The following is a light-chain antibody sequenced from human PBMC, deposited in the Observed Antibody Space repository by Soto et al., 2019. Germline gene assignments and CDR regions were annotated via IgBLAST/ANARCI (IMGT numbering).Light chain of an antibody. J-gene: IGKJ1*01. V-gene: IGKV1-39*01. CDR3: QHSYSYPQS. CDR2: DAP. CDR1: QNIDMY. Sequence: DIQMTQSPSALSAYVGDRVTIACRASQNIDMYLDWYQQRPGRAPKLLVTDAPTFQRGVPSRFSGSGSGADFTLTISGLQPDDSATYYCQHSYSYPQSFGQGTKVDIK.